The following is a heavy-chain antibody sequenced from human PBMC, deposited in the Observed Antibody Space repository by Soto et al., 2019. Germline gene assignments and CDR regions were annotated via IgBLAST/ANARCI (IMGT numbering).Heavy chain of an antibody. CDR1: GFAFSASA. Sequence: GGSLRLSCAASGFAFSASAVHWVRQASGKGLEWVGRIRSKTDNFATAYAESVKGRFTISRDDSKNTAYLQMNSLKSEDTAVYYCSRLDYGSGMDIDYWGQGTQVTVSS. CDR2: IRSKTDNFAT. J-gene: IGHJ4*02. D-gene: IGHD3-10*01. V-gene: IGHV3-73*01. CDR3: SRLDYGSGMDIDY.